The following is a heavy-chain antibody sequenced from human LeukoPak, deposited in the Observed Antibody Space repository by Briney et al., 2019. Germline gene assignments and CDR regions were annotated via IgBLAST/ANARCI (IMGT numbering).Heavy chain of an antibody. CDR2: ISYDGSNK. D-gene: IGHD3-9*01. Sequence: PGGSLRLSCAASGFXFSSYGMHWVRQAPGKGLEWVAVISYDGSNKYYADSVKGRFTISRDNSKNTLYLQMNSLRAEDTAVYYCAKEGGNYDILTGFDYWGQGTLVTVSS. J-gene: IGHJ4*02. CDR3: AKEGGNYDILTGFDY. CDR1: GFXFSSYG. V-gene: IGHV3-30*18.